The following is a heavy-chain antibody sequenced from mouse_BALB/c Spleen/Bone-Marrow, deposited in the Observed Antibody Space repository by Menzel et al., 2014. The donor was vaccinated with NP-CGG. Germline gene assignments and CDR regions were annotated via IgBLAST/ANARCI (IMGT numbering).Heavy chain of an antibody. CDR2: TNPDSSTI. CDR1: GFDFSRYW. J-gene: IGHJ1*01. Sequence: EVQGVESGGGLVQPGGSLKLSCAASGFDFSRYWMTWVRQAPGKGLEWIGETNPDSSTINYTPSLKEKFIISRDNAKNTLYLQMSKVRSEDTPLYYCARPGYYGYQDVWGAGTTVTVSS. V-gene: IGHV4-1*02. CDR3: ARPGYYGYQDV. D-gene: IGHD1-2*01.